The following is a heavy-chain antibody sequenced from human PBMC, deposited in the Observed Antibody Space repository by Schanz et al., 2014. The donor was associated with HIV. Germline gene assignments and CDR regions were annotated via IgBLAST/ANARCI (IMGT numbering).Heavy chain of an antibody. CDR1: GFTFGTTW. D-gene: IGHD3-16*01. J-gene: IGHJ3*01. V-gene: IGHV3-74*02. CDR3: RVFMFTYDV. CDR2: ITPDGSVT. Sequence: VQLVESGGGVVQPGESLRLSCVASGFTFGTTWMYWVRQGPGKGLTWVSYITPDGSVTYADSVKGRFTASRDSSKNTLFLQMNSLRVEDTATYYCRVFMFTYDVWGQGTMVTVSS.